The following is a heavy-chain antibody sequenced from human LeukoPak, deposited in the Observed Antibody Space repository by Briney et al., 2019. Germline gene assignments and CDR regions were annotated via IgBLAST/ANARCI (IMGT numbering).Heavy chain of an antibody. Sequence: GGSLRLSCAASGFTFSSYAMPWVRQAPGKGLEWVAVISYDGSNKYYADSVKGRFTISRDNSKNTLYLQMNSLRAEDTAVYYCARGYYYDSSDYPPPYWGQGTLVTVSS. CDR2: ISYDGSNK. V-gene: IGHV3-30-3*01. J-gene: IGHJ4*02. D-gene: IGHD3-22*01. CDR1: GFTFSSYA. CDR3: ARGYYYDSSDYPPPY.